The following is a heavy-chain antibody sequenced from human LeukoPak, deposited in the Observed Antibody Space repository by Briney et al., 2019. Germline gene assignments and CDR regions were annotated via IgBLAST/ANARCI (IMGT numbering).Heavy chain of an antibody. D-gene: IGHD2-21*01. V-gene: IGHV3-74*01. J-gene: IGHJ3*01. CDR2: INTAGST. CDR1: RLTLRNGW. Sequence: PGVSLRLPCEVSRLTLRNGWMHGVRQAPGRGLVWVPRINTAGSTVYADHVEGRFTTSRDNAKNMVYLQMNSLRAEDTAVYYCASFRDTDNWGRGTMVTVSS. CDR3: ASFRDTDN.